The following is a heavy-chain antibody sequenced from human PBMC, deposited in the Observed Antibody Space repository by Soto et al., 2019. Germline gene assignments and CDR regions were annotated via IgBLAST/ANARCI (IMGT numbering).Heavy chain of an antibody. V-gene: IGHV1-18*01. CDR2: ISPYNGNT. J-gene: IGHJ2*01. Sequence: ASLKASCKASVYTFTTYDISWVRQAPGQGLEWMGWISPYNGNTNYAQKFQDRVTMTTDTSTSTAYMEVRRLRSDDTAVYYCARILTTDWYFDLWGRGTLVTVSS. CDR1: VYTFTTYD. CDR3: ARILTTDWYFDL. D-gene: IGHD4-17*01.